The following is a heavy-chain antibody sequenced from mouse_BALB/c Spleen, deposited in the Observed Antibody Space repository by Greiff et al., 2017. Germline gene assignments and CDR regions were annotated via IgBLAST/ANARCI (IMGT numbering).Heavy chain of an antibody. CDR1: GDSITSGY. Sequence: EVKLMESGPSLVKPSQTLSLTCSVTGDSITSGYWNWIRKFPGNKLEYMGYISYSGSTYYNPSLKSRISITRDTSKNQYYLQLNSVTTEDTATYYCARWNGSSYWYFDVWGAGTTVTVSS. CDR2: ISYSGST. D-gene: IGHD1-1*01. J-gene: IGHJ1*01. CDR3: ARWNGSSYWYFDV. V-gene: IGHV3-8*02.